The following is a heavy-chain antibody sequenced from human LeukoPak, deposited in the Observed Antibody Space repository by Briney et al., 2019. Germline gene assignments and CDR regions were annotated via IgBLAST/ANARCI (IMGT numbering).Heavy chain of an antibody. J-gene: IGHJ4*02. V-gene: IGHV3-48*03. CDR1: GLSFSRYG. CDR3: AKLAVASADS. D-gene: IGHD6-19*01. CDR2: ISPSGSTK. Sequence: GGPLRLSCAPSGLSFSRYGMNWVRQATGKGLEWVSNISPSGSTKFYADSVKGRFTISRDNAKNSLYLQMNSLRAEDTGVYYCAKLAVASADSWGQGTLVTVSS.